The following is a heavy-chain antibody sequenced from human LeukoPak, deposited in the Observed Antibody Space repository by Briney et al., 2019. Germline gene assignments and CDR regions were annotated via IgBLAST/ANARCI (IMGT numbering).Heavy chain of an antibody. CDR3: AREVRGYYDSSGYPHDAFDI. V-gene: IGHV4-59*12. CDR2: IYYSGST. D-gene: IGHD3-22*01. CDR1: GGSISSYY. Sequence: KPSETLSLTCTVSGGSISSYYWSWIRQPPGKGLEWIGYIYYSGSTNYNPSLKSRVTISVDTSKNQFSLKLSSVTAADTAVYYCAREVRGYYDSSGYPHDAFDIWGQGTMVTVSS. J-gene: IGHJ3*02.